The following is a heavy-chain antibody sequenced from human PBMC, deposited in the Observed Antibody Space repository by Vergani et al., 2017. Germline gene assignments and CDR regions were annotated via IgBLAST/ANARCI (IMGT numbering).Heavy chain of an antibody. Sequence: QVQLVESGGGVVQPGGSLKLSCATSEFTFSNYGMHWVRQAPGKGLEWVAFVPYDGSKKYYADPVKGRFTISRDNSKNTLFLQMDSLRAEDTAVYYCAKSGWLQHFGAHYFDSWGQGILVTVSS. CDR2: VPYDGSKK. CDR3: AKSGWLQHFGAHYFDS. V-gene: IGHV3-30*02. J-gene: IGHJ4*02. CDR1: EFTFSNYG. D-gene: IGHD5-24*01.